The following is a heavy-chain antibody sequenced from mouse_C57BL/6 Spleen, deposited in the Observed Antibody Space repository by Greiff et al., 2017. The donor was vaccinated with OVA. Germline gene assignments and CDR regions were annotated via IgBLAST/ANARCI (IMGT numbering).Heavy chain of an antibody. CDR3: AKNSFYDSYAMDY. CDR2: IWRGGST. Sequence: QVQLKESGPGLVQPSQSLSITCTVSGFSLTSYGVHWVRQSPGKGLEWLGVIWRGGSTDYNAAFMSRLSITKDNSKSQVFFKMNSLQADDTAIYYCAKNSFYDSYAMDYWGQGTSVTVSS. D-gene: IGHD2-10*01. J-gene: IGHJ4*01. V-gene: IGHV2-5*01. CDR1: GFSLTSYG.